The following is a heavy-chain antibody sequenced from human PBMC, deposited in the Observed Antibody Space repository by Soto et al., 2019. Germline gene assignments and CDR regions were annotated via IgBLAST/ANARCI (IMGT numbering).Heavy chain of an antibody. CDR3: AKSKSGVGPYQLQSFFDY. CDR2: VSYDGANE. V-gene: IGHV3-30*18. J-gene: IGHJ4*02. Sequence: QGQLVESGGGVVQPGRSLRVSCAASGFTFSSYGMHWVRQPPGKGLEWVAVVSYDGANEAYADSVKGRFTVSRDNSKNTVFLQMNSLRAEDTAVYYCAKSKSGVGPYQLQSFFDYWGQGALVAVSS. D-gene: IGHD1-26*01. CDR1: GFTFSSYG.